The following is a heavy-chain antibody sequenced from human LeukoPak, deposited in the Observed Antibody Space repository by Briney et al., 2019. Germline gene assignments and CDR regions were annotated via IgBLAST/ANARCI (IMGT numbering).Heavy chain of an antibody. D-gene: IGHD2-2*01. CDR1: GFTFSSYS. J-gene: IGHJ4*02. V-gene: IGHV3-21*01. CDR3: ARVYLGYCSSTSCYPDY. Sequence: GGSLRLSCAASGFTFSSYSMNWVRQAPGKGLEGVSSTSSSSSYIYYADSVKGRFTISRDNAKNSLYLQMNSLRAEDTAVYYCARVYLGYCSSTSCYPDYWGQGTLVTVSS. CDR2: TSSSSSYI.